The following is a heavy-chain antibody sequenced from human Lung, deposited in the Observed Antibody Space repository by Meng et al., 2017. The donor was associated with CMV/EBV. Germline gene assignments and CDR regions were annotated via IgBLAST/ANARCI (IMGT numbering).Heavy chain of an antibody. J-gene: IGHJ5*01. V-gene: IGHV4-34*01. CDR3: ARLTGTVYVHWFDS. D-gene: IGHD1-7*01. Sequence: SETLSLTCAVYGGSFSGYYWSWIRQPPGKGLEWIGEIDDTGRTKYSPSLNSRVTMLLDTSKKQFSLKLSSVTAADTAVYYCARLTGTVYVHWFDSWGQGTLVTVSS. CDR2: IDDTGRT. CDR1: GGSFSGYY.